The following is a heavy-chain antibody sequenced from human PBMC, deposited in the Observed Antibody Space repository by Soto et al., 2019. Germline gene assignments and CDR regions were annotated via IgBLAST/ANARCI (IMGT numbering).Heavy chain of an antibody. V-gene: IGHV3-23*01. Sequence: GGSLRLSCAASGFTLSYYGMSWVRQAPGKGLEWVSAVSPNGQGTYYADSVRGRFTISRDISKNTVFLHMDSLRAEDTAVYYCANDREYPRDYFHYWGQGTLVTVSS. CDR2: VSPNGQGT. CDR3: ANDREYPRDYFHY. CDR1: GFTLSYYG. J-gene: IGHJ4*02. D-gene: IGHD6-6*01.